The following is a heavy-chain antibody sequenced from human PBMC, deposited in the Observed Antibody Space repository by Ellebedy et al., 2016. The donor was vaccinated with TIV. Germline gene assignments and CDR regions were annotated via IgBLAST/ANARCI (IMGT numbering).Heavy chain of an antibody. V-gene: IGHV1-24*01. J-gene: IGHJ4*01. D-gene: IGHD1-20*01. CDR1: GYTLTKLS. Sequence: AASVKVSCKVSGYTLTKLSMHCVRHPPGQGLEWMAGFAPEDGETIYAQKFHGRVTMTEDTSTDTAYMELSSLRSEDTAVYYCSTGITGTTFDYWGNGTLVTVSS. CDR2: FAPEDGET. CDR3: STGITGTTFDY.